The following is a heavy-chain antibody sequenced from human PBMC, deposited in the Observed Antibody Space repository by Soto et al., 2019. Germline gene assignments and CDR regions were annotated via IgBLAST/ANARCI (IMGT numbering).Heavy chain of an antibody. CDR1: GGSISSGGYY. CDR3: ASGLRPRYNYGMDV. V-gene: IGHV4-31*03. CDR2: IYYSGST. J-gene: IGHJ6*02. Sequence: QVQLQESGPGLVKPSQTLSLTCTVSGGSISSGGYYWSWIRQHPGKGLEWIGYIYYSGSTYYNPSLKSRVTISVDTSKNQFSLKLSSVTAADTAVYYCASGLRPRYNYGMDVWGQGTTVTVSS.